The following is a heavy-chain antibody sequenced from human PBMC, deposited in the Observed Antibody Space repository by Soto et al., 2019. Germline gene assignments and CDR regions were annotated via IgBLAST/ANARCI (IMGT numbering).Heavy chain of an antibody. V-gene: IGHV4-34*01. CDR1: GGSFSGYY. D-gene: IGHD3-10*01. Sequence: SEPLSLTCAVYGGSFSGYYWSWIRQPPGKGLEWIGEINHSGSTNYNPSLKSRVTISVDTSKNQFSLKLSSVTAADTAVYYCARVQSGYGSGRGPVDYWGQGTLVTVSS. J-gene: IGHJ4*02. CDR2: INHSGST. CDR3: ARVQSGYGSGRGPVDY.